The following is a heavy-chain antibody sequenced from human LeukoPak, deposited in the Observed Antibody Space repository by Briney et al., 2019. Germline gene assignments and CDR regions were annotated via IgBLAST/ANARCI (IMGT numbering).Heavy chain of an antibody. CDR2: MNPNSGNT. V-gene: IGHV1-8*01. Sequence: ASVNVSCKSSVYTFTIYDINWVRQATGQGLEWMGWMNPNSGNTGNAQKFQGRVTMTRNTSISTAYMELSSRRSEDTAVYYCARGKRYFDWLLRNYYYYYYMDVWGKGTTVTVSS. CDR1: VYTFTIYD. J-gene: IGHJ6*03. D-gene: IGHD3-9*01. CDR3: ARGKRYFDWLLRNYYYYYYMDV.